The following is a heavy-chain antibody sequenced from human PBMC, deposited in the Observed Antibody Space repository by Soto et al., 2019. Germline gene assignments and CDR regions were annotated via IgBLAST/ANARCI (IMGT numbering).Heavy chain of an antibody. CDR3: ARAHGPYYDSSYYGLARNYFDY. V-gene: IGHV3-30-3*01. J-gene: IGHJ4*02. CDR1: GFTFSSHA. Sequence: GGSLRLSCAATGFTFSSHAMNWVRQAPGKGLEWVSVISFDGTNKYYAESVRGRYSISRDNSKKVLYLDMNSLRPDDTAIYYCARAHGPYYDSSYYGLARNYFDYWGQGALVTVSS. CDR2: ISFDGTNK. D-gene: IGHD3-22*01.